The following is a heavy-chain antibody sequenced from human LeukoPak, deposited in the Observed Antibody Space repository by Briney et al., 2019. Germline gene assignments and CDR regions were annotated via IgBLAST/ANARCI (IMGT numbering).Heavy chain of an antibody. Sequence: PGGSLRLSRAASGFTFSSYGMHWVRQAPGKGLEWVAVIWYDGSNKYYADSVKGRFTISRDNSKNTLYLQMNSLRAEDTAVYYCARDFYSSGWYGNIDYWGQGTLVTVSS. CDR2: IWYDGSNK. V-gene: IGHV3-33*01. J-gene: IGHJ4*02. CDR3: ARDFYSSGWYGNIDY. D-gene: IGHD6-19*01. CDR1: GFTFSSYG.